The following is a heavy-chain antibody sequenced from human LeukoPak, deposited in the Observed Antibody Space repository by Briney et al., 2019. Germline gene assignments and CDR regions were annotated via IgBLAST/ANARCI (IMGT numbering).Heavy chain of an antibody. V-gene: IGHV3-30*18. J-gene: IGHJ4*02. CDR3: AKGYDYRSGAGSFDY. CDR2: ISYDGNNK. D-gene: IGHD3-10*01. Sequence: PGGSLRLSCAASGFTFSNYGMHWVRQAPGKGLEWVAVISYDGNNKYYADSVKGRFTISRDNSKNTLYLQMSGLRAEDTAVYYCAKGYDYRSGAGSFDYWGQGTLVTVSS. CDR1: GFTFSNYG.